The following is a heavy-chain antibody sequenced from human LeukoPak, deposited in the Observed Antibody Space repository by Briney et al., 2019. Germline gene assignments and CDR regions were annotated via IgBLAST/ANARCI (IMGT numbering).Heavy chain of an antibody. J-gene: IGHJ4*02. V-gene: IGHV4-39*01. CDR1: GGSISSSSYY. CDR2: IYYSGST. D-gene: IGHD3-22*01. Sequence: PSETLSLTCTVSGGSISSSSYYWGWIRQPPGKGLEWIGSIYYSGSTYYNPSLKSRVTISVDTSKNQFSLKLSSVTAADTAVYYCARHPPDSSGYFFDHWGQGTLVTVSS. CDR3: ARHPPDSSGYFFDH.